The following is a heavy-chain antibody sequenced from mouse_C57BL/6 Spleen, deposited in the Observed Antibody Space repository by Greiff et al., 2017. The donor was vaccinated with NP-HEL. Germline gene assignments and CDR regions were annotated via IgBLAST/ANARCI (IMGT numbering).Heavy chain of an antibody. CDR3: AREEGYEYDWFAY. CDR1: GYTFTDHT. Sequence: VQLQESDAELVKPGASVKISCKASGYTFTDHTIHWMKQRPEQGLEWIGYIYPRDGSTKYNEKFKGKATLTVDKSSSTAYMQLNSLTSKDSAVYLCAREEGYEYDWFAYWGQGTLVTVSA. J-gene: IGHJ3*01. V-gene: IGHV1-78*01. D-gene: IGHD2-4*01. CDR2: IYPRDGST.